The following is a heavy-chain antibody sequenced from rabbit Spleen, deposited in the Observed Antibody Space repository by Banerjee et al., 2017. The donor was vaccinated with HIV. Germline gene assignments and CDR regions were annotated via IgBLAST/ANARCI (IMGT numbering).Heavy chain of an antibody. CDR3: ARYNGGWGSDL. D-gene: IGHD4-1*01. CDR2: IDPVFGIT. Sequence: QLVESGGGLVKPGGSLKLSCKASGFDFSSYGVSWVRQGPGKGLEWIGYIDPVFGITNYATWVNGRFTISSHNAQNTLYLQLNSLTVADTATYFCARYNGGWGSDLWGQGTLVTVS. V-gene: IGHV1S7*01. J-gene: IGHJ4*01. CDR1: GFDFSSYG.